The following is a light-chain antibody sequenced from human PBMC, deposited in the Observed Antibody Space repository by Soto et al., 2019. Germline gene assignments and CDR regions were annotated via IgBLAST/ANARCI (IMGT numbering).Light chain of an antibody. CDR3: QQYGSSWT. Sequence: EIVLTQSPGTLSLSPGETATLSCRASQSVSSNLAWYQQKPGQAPRLLIYGASSRATGIPDRFSGSGSGTDFTLTISRLEPEDFAVYYCQQYGSSWTFGQGTRLE. J-gene: IGKJ5*01. CDR2: GAS. CDR1: QSVSSN. V-gene: IGKV3-20*01.